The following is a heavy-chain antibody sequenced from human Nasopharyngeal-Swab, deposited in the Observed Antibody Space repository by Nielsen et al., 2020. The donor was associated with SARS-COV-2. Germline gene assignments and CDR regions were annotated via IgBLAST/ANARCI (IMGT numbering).Heavy chain of an antibody. Sequence: GGSLRLSCAASGFTFSDYYMSWIRQAPGKGLEWVSYISSSGGTIYYADSVKGRFTISRDNAKNSLYLQMNSLRAEDTAVYYCAREGRYYDYVWGSYRPGGFDYWGQGTLVTVSS. D-gene: IGHD3-16*02. J-gene: IGHJ4*02. CDR2: ISSSGGTI. CDR1: GFTFSDYY. CDR3: AREGRYYDYVWGSYRPGGFDY. V-gene: IGHV3-11*01.